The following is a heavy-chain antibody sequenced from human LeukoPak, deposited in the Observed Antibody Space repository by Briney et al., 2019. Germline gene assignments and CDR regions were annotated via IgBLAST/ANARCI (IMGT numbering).Heavy chain of an antibody. D-gene: IGHD3-3*01. Sequence: SQTLSLTCSVSGGSISSDTYYWSWIRQPAEKGLEWIGRIYTSGSTNYNPSLKGRVTISMDTSKNQFSLKLSSVTAADTAVYYCARVASSGYYYFDSWGQGTLVTVSS. V-gene: IGHV4-61*02. CDR1: GGSISSDTYY. J-gene: IGHJ4*02. CDR3: ARVASSGYYYFDS. CDR2: IYTSGST.